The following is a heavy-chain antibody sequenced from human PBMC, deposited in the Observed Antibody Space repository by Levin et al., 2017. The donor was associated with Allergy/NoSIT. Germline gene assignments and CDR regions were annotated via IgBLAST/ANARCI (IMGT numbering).Heavy chain of an antibody. CDR1: GFTFSSYA. D-gene: IGHD3-22*01. CDR3: ARDQGAHYYDSSGPRGYYYYGMDV. V-gene: IGHV3-30*04. J-gene: IGHJ6*02. CDR2: ISYDGSNK. Sequence: GESLKISCAASGFTFSSYAMHWVRQAPGKGLEWVAVISYDGSNKYYADSVKGRFTISRDNSKNTLYLQMNSLRAEDTAVYYCARDQGAHYYDSSGPRGYYYYGMDVWGQGTTVTVSS.